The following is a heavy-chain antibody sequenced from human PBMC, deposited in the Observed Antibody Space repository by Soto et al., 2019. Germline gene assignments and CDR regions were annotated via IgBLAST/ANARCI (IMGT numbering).Heavy chain of an antibody. CDR2: INHSGST. Sequence: SETLSLTCSVYGGSFSGYYWGWIRQPPGKGLEWIGEINHSGSTNYTPSLKSRVTIPVDKSKNQFSLTLRSVTAADTAVYYCARVGVNYDFWSGLGYYYYGMDVWGQGTTVTVS. V-gene: IGHV4-34*01. CDR1: GGSFSGYY. CDR3: ARVGVNYDFWSGLGYYYYGMDV. J-gene: IGHJ6*02. D-gene: IGHD3-3*01.